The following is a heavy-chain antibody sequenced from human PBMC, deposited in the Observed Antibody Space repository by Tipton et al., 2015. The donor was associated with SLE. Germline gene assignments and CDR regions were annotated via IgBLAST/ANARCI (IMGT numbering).Heavy chain of an antibody. J-gene: IGHJ4*02. CDR3: ALEQIVGAPWYFDY. D-gene: IGHD1-26*01. CDR2: IYHSGRT. V-gene: IGHV4-38-2*01. Sequence: TLSLTCAVSGYSISSGYYLGWIRQPPGEGLGWVGCIYHSGRTYYNPSLKSRVTISVDTSKNQFSLKLSSVTAADTAVYYCALEQIVGAPWYFDYWGQGTLVTVSS. CDR1: GYSISSGYY.